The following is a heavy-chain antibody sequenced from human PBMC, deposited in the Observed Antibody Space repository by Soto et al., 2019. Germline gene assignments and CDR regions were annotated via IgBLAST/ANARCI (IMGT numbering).Heavy chain of an antibody. D-gene: IGHD3-10*01. V-gene: IGHV4-39*01. CDR3: ARHGSGSYYNNWFDP. CDR1: GGSISSDSYY. J-gene: IGHJ5*02. CDR2: ISYFGST. Sequence: SETLSLTCTVSGGSISSDSYYWGWIRQSPEKGFEWIASISYFGSTYYSPTLKSRLLISVDTSKSQFSLKLSSVTAADTAVYYCARHGSGSYYNNWFDPWGQGTLVTV.